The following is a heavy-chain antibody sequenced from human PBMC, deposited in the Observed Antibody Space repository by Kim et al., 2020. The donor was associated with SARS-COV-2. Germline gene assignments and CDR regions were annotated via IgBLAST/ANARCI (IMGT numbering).Heavy chain of an antibody. CDR2: FDPEDGET. Sequence: ASVKVSCKVSGYPVNEFPMHWVRQAPGKGLEWMGRFDPEDGETIVAQKFQGRVTVSEDTSTNTAYLDLRSLKSDDTAVYYCATALGYSDALDPGGQGTLVTVSS. D-gene: IGHD5-12*01. CDR1: GYPVNEFP. V-gene: IGHV1-24*01. CDR3: ATALGYSDALDP. J-gene: IGHJ5*02.